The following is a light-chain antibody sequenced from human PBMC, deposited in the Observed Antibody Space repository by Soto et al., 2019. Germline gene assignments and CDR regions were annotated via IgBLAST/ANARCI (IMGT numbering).Light chain of an antibody. CDR1: QSASTF. J-gene: IGKJ1*01. Sequence: DIQLTQSPSFLSASLGDRVTITCRASQSASTFLAWYQQKPGQAPKLLIYDASTLQSGVPSRFSASGSGTEFALTISGLQPDDFAVYYCQQYNRYAVTFGQGTKVDIK. V-gene: IGKV1-5*01. CDR2: DAS. CDR3: QQYNRYAVT.